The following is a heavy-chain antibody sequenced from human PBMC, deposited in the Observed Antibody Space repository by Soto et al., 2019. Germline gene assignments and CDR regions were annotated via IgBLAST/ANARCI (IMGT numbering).Heavy chain of an antibody. CDR1: GFTISNYW. Sequence: EVQLVESGGGLVQPGGSLSVSCAASGFTISNYWMHWVRQSPGKGLVWVAGIDSYGGYSRYADSVRGRFTISRDNGKNSLYLQMNSLRHEDTAVYYCARDRPHNWFDPWGQGALVTVST. CDR2: IDSYGGYS. V-gene: IGHV3-74*01. CDR3: ARDRPHNWFDP. J-gene: IGHJ5*02.